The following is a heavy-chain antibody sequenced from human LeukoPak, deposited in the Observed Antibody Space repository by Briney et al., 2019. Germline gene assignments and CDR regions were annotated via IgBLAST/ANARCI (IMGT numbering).Heavy chain of an antibody. CDR2: IHSSGGS. J-gene: IGHJ4*02. CDR1: GASISNYY. Sequence: SETLSLTCTVSGASISNYYWSWIRQTPEKGLEWMGHIHSSGGSSYYPSLKCRLTLSIDTSRNPLSLKLPSVTAADTAVYFCARLGSYHDFWGQGALVTVSS. V-gene: IGHV4-4*09. D-gene: IGHD1-26*01. CDR3: ARLGSYHDF.